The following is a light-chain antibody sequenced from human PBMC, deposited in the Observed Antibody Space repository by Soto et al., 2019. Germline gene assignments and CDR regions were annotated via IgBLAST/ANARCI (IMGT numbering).Light chain of an antibody. J-gene: IGKJ4*01. CDR3: QQYNKLPLT. CDR2: HAS. Sequence: EIVMTQSPATLSVSPGERATLSCRASQSVSNNLAWYQQKPGQAPRLLIYHASTRATGIPARFSGSGSGTEFTLSICSLQSEDFAVYYCQQYNKLPLTFGGGTKVEIK. V-gene: IGKV3-15*01. CDR1: QSVSNN.